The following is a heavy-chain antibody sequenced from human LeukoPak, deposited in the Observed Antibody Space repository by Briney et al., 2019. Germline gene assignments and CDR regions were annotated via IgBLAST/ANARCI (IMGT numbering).Heavy chain of an antibody. CDR2: ISADGGST. J-gene: IGHJ4*02. CDR3: AKESRKFDY. D-gene: IGHD2-21*01. CDR1: GINFADYA. Sequence: VQPGGSLRLSCVVSGINFADYAMHWVRQPPGKGLEWVSLISADGGSTFSADSVKGRFSISRDNSKNSLYLQMNSLRSEDTAMYYCAKESRKFDYWGQGTLVAVSS. V-gene: IGHV3-43*02.